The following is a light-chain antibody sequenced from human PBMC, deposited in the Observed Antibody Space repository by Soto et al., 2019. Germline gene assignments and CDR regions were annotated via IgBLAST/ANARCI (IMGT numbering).Light chain of an antibody. CDR2: DAS. J-gene: IGKJ5*01. CDR1: QDISNH. CDR3: QHYNNWSN. Sequence: IQMPPSPSAMSASVVYSFTITGRASQDISNHLVLFQQTPGKVPKRLIYDASSLQTGVPSRFSGSVSGTDSTLTISRLHSEDFAFYYCQHYNNWSNFGQGTRREIK. V-gene: IGKV1-17*03.